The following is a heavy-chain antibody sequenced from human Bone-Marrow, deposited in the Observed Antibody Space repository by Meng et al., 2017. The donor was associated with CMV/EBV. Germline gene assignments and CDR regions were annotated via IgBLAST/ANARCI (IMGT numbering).Heavy chain of an antibody. CDR1: GFTFSNYG. CDR3: AKPLDQMFYFDT. Sequence: GGSLRLSCAASGFTFSNYGMHWVRQAPGKGLEWVAFIRNDGSNKFYTDSVKGRFTISRDNSKNTLYMQMNSLRAEDTAVYYCAKPLDQMFYFDTWGQGTMITVSS. J-gene: IGHJ3*02. D-gene: IGHD3-10*02. CDR2: IRNDGSNK. V-gene: IGHV3-30*02.